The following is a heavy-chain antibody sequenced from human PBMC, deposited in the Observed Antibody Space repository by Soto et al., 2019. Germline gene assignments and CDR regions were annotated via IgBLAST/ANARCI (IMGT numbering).Heavy chain of an antibody. CDR1: GGSISSSSYY. V-gene: IGHV4-39*01. CDR2: IYYSGST. CDR3: ARGFLEWSDAFDI. Sequence: SETLSLTCTVSGGSISSSSYYWGWIRQPPGKGLEWIGSIYYSGSTYYNPSLKSRSTISVDTSKNQFSLKLSSVTAADTAVYYCARGFLEWSDAFDIWGQGTMVTVSS. D-gene: IGHD3-3*01. J-gene: IGHJ3*02.